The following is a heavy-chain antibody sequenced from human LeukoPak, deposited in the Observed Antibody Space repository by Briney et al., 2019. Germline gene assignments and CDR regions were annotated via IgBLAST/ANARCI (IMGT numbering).Heavy chain of an antibody. J-gene: IGHJ4*02. CDR3: TTDLGTYYHGSQRLIPIDY. CDR1: GFTFTNAW. Sequence: GGSLRLSCVDSGFTFTNAWMSWVRQAPGKGREWMGRIKSKTDGETTNYAEPVRGRFTISRDDSKSAVYLQMNSLKIEDTAVYYCTTDLGTYYHGSQRLIPIDYWGQGTLVTVSS. D-gene: IGHD3-10*01. V-gene: IGHV3-15*06. CDR2: IKSKTDGETT.